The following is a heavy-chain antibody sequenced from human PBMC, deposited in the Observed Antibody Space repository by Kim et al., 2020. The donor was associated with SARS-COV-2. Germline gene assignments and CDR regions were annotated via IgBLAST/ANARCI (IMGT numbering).Heavy chain of an antibody. CDR1: GFTFSDYY. J-gene: IGHJ6*01. D-gene: IGHD6-13*01. CDR3: ARVRVDVSGAGIGCYYCG. Sequence: GGSLRLSCAASGFTFSDYYMSWVRQAPGKGLEWVANIKSDGSDKYYVDSVKGRFTISRDNAKNSLYLQMNSLRAEDTAVYYCARVRVDVSGAGIGCYYCG. V-gene: IGHV3-7*03. CDR2: IKSDGSDK.